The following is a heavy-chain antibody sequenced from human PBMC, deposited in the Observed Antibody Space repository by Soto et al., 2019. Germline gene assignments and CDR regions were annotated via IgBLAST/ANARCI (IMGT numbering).Heavy chain of an antibody. J-gene: IGHJ6*02. D-gene: IGHD2-2*01. CDR3: ARLVFYCSRPSCTGYYYYGLDV. CDR1: GGSISSSSYY. V-gene: IGHV4-39*01. Sequence: SETLSLTCTVSGGSISSSSYYWGWVRQPPGKGLEWIGSIYYAGSTYHNPSLKSRVTISVDTSKNQFSLKLSSVTAADTAMYYCARLVFYCSRPSCTGYYYYGLDVWGRGTTVTVSS. CDR2: IYYAGST.